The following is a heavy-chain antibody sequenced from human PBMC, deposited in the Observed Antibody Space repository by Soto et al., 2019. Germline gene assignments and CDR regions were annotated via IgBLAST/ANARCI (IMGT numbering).Heavy chain of an antibody. CDR1: GFTFSSYA. CDR2: ISGSGGDT. D-gene: IGHD2-2*01. V-gene: IGHV3-23*01. J-gene: IGHJ3*01. Sequence: GGSLRLSCAASGFTFSSYAMSWVRQAPGKGLEWVSAISGSGGDTYYADSVQGRFTISRDNSKNTLYLQMSSLRAEDTAVYYCAKHYCGSSTTCFDAFDFWGQGTMVIVSS. CDR3: AKHYCGSSTTCFDAFDF.